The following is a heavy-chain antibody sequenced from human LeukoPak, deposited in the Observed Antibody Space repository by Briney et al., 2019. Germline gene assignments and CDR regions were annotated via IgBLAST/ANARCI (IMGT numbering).Heavy chain of an antibody. CDR3: AKVRNYFDSSGRHFDY. J-gene: IGHJ4*02. D-gene: IGHD3-22*01. CDR1: GFTFSSYA. Sequence: PGGSLRLSCAASGFTFSSYAMTWVRQAPGKGLDWVSVISASGGTTYYGDSVKGRFTISRDNSKNTLYLQMNRLRAEDTAVYYCAKVRNYFDSSGRHFDYWGQGTPVTVSS. V-gene: IGHV3-23*01. CDR2: ISASGGTT.